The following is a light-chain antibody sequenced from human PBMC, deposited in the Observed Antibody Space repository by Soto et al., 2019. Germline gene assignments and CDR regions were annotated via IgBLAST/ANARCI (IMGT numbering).Light chain of an antibody. Sequence: DIVMTQSPDSLAVSLGERATINCKSSQSVFDSSNNKNYLAWHQQKPGQPPKLLIYWASTRESGVPDRFGGSGSGTDFTLTISSLQAEDVAVYYCQQYYTTPLTFGQGTRLEIK. J-gene: IGKJ5*01. CDR1: QSVFDSSNNKNY. CDR3: QQYYTTPLT. V-gene: IGKV4-1*01. CDR2: WAS.